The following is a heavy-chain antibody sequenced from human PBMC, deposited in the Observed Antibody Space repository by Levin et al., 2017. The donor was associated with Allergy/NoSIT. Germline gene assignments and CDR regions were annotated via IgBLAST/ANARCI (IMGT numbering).Heavy chain of an antibody. V-gene: IGHV1-8*01. Sequence: ASVKVSCKASGYTFTSYDINWVRQATGQGLEWMGWMNPNSGNTGYAQKFQGRVTMTRNTSISTAYMELSSLRSEDTAVYYCVAAPAIVATTKGYYFDYWGQGTLVTVSS. J-gene: IGHJ4*02. D-gene: IGHD5-12*01. CDR1: GYTFTSYD. CDR2: MNPNSGNT. CDR3: VAAPAIVATTKGYYFDY.